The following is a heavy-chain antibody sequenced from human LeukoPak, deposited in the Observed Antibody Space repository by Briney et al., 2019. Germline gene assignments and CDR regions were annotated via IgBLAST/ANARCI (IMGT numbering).Heavy chain of an antibody. D-gene: IGHD4-23*01. CDR2: ISSSGSDI. CDR1: GFTFSNYE. Sequence: GGSLRLSCAASGFTFSNYEMHWVRQAPGKGLEWVSYISSSGSDIYYADSVEGRFTISRDNAKNSLYLHMNSLRAEDTAVYYCARDYGGSSPFDYWGQGTLVTVSS. V-gene: IGHV3-48*03. CDR3: ARDYGGSSPFDY. J-gene: IGHJ4*02.